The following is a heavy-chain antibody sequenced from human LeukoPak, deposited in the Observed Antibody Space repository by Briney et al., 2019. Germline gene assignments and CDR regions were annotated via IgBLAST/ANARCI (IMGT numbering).Heavy chain of an antibody. CDR3: AVRYCSTSSCYPYFDY. D-gene: IGHD2-2*01. V-gene: IGHV4-30-4*08. Sequence: KTSETLSLTCTVSGYSISSGYYWGWIRQPPGKGLEWIGYIYYSGSTYYNPSLKGRLTISVDTSKNHFSLKLSSVTAADTAVYYCAVRYCSTSSCYPYFDYWGQGTLVTVSS. CDR1: GYSISSGYY. CDR2: IYYSGST. J-gene: IGHJ4*02.